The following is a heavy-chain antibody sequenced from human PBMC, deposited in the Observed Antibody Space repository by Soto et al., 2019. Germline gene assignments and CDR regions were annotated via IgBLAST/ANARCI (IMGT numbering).Heavy chain of an antibody. Sequence: GSLRLSCAASGFTFINAWMSWCLQAPGKGLEWVGRIKSKTDGGTTDYAAPVKGRFTISRDDSKNTLYLQMNSLKTEDTAVYYCTTPYGGSFDYWGQGTLVTVSS. CDR3: TTPYGGSFDY. V-gene: IGHV3-15*01. CDR1: GFTFINAW. D-gene: IGHD5-12*01. CDR2: IKSKTDGGTT. J-gene: IGHJ4*02.